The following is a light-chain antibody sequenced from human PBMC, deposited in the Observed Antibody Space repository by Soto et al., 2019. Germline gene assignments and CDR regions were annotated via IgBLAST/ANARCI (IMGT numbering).Light chain of an antibody. CDR1: QSVSSN. J-gene: IGKJ1*01. CDR3: QQYNNWPSWT. Sequence: EIVMTQSPATLSVSPGERATLSCRSSQSVSSNLAWYQQKHGQAPRLLIYGASTRATGIPARFSGSWSGTEFALTSSSLQFEDFAVYYSQQYNNWPSWTFGEGPKVEIK. CDR2: GAS. V-gene: IGKV3-15*01.